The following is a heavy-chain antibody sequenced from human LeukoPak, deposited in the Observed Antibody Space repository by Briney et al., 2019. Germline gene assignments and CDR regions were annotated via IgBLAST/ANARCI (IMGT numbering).Heavy chain of an antibody. CDR3: ARGSIIAAAGIYFDY. CDR1: GYTFTGYY. CDR2: INPNSGGT. D-gene: IGHD6-13*01. Sequence: ASVKVSCKASGYTFTGYYMHWVRQAPGQGLEWMGWINPNSGGTNYAQKFQGRVTMTRDTSISTAYMELSRLRSDDTAVYYCARGSIIAAAGIYFDYWGQGTLVTVSS. J-gene: IGHJ4*02. V-gene: IGHV1-2*02.